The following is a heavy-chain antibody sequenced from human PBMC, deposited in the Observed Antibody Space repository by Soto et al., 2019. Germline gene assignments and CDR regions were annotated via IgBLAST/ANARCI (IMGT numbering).Heavy chain of an antibody. D-gene: IGHD3-10*01. Sequence: PSETLSLTCTVSGGSISSSSYYWGWIRQPPGKGLEWIGSIYYSGSTYYNPSLKSRVTISVDTSKNQFSLKLSSVTAADTAVYYCANDYGSGTYYYYYGMDVWGQGTTVTVSS. CDR1: GGSISSSSYY. V-gene: IGHV4-39*01. J-gene: IGHJ6*02. CDR2: IYYSGST. CDR3: ANDYGSGTYYYYYGMDV.